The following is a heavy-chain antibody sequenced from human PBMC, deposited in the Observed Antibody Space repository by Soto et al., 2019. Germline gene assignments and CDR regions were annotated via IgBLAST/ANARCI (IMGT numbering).Heavy chain of an antibody. CDR3: VSGNVNHRYFERHYYYYYMDV. Sequence: EVQLVESGGGLVQPGRSLRLSCAASGFTFDDYAMHWVRQAPGKGLEWVSGISWNSGSIGYADSVKGRFTISRDNAKNSLYLQMNSLRAEDTALYYWVSGNVNHRYFERHYYYYYMDVWGKGTTVTVSS. V-gene: IGHV3-9*01. J-gene: IGHJ6*03. D-gene: IGHD3-9*01. CDR2: ISWNSGSI. CDR1: GFTFDDYA.